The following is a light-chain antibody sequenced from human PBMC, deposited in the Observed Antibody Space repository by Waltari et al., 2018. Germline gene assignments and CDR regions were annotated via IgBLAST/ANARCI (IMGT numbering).Light chain of an antibody. CDR3: QQRSGWPPT. J-gene: IGKJ4*01. CDR1: QSIDNF. V-gene: IGKV3-11*01. Sequence: YCRASQSIDNFLAWYQQKPGQAPRLLIYDSSNRATDIPARFSGSGSGTDFTLTISSLEPEDFAVYYCQQRSGWPPTFGGGTKVDI. CDR2: DSS.